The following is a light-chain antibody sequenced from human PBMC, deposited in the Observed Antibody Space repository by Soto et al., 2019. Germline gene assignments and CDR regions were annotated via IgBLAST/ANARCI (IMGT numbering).Light chain of an antibody. J-gene: IGKJ4*01. CDR3: QQYNKWPLT. CDR2: GAS. Sequence: EIVMTQSPATLSVSQGERATLSCRASESVSSNLAWYQQKPGQAPRLLIYGASTRATGVPARFRGSGSGTEFTLTISSLQSEDFAVFYCQQYNKWPLTFGGGTKVELK. V-gene: IGKV3-15*01. CDR1: ESVSSN.